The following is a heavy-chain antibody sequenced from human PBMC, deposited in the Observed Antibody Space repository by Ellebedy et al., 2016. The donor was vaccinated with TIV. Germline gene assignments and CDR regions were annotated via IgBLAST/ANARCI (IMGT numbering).Heavy chain of an antibody. J-gene: IGHJ4*02. Sequence: GESLKISCAASGFTFSSYAMHWVRQAPGKGLEWVAVISYDGSITYYADSVRGRFTISRDNSKNTLFLQMNSLRAEDTAVNYCARWRGDGYYEPLDFWGQGALVTVSS. D-gene: IGHD3-22*01. V-gene: IGHV3-30*04. CDR2: ISYDGSIT. CDR3: ARWRGDGYYEPLDF. CDR1: GFTFSSYA.